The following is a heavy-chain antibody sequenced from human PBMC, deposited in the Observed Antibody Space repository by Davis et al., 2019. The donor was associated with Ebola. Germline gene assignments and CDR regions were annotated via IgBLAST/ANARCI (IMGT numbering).Heavy chain of an antibody. Sequence: MPSETLSLTCAVYGGSISGHYWSWIRQPPGKGLEWLGEINHSGITNCNPSLKSRVTISVDTSKNQFSLKLRSVTAADTAVYYCARQGWSGYSLRHWLDPWGRGTLVTVSS. CDR3: ARQGWSGYSLRHWLDP. V-gene: IGHV4-34*01. D-gene: IGHD3-3*01. CDR1: GGSISGHY. J-gene: IGHJ5*02. CDR2: INHSGIT.